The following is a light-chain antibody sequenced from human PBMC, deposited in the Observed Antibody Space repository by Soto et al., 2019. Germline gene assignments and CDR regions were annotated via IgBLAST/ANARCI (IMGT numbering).Light chain of an antibody. CDR2: GAS. J-gene: IGKJ1*01. CDR3: QQYGSSPWT. V-gene: IGKV3-20*01. CDR1: QSVSSGY. Sequence: EIVLTQSPGTLSLSTGERATLSCRASQSVSSGYLAWYHQKPGQAPRLLIYGASSRATGIPDRFSGSGSGTDFTLTISRLEPEDFAVYYCQQYGSSPWTFGQGTKVEIK.